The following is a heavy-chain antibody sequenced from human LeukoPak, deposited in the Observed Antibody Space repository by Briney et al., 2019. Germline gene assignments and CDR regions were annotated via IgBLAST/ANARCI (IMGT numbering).Heavy chain of an antibody. Sequence: GGSLRLSCAASGFTFSSYWMNWVRRTPGKGPEWVANIKYDGSEKHHVDSVKGRFTISGDNAKNSLYLQMTSLRVEDTAFYYCARSNDFDIWGQGTMVIVSS. V-gene: IGHV3-7*04. CDR3: ARSNDFDI. CDR2: IKYDGSEK. J-gene: IGHJ3*02. CDR1: GFTFSSYW.